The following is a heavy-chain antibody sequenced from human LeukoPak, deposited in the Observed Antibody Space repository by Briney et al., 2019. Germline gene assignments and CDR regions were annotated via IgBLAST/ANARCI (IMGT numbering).Heavy chain of an antibody. CDR2: INPNSGGT. CDR3: AKPLLSNSGSFPFDY. D-gene: IGHD1-26*01. CDR1: GYTFTGYY. Sequence: ASVKVSCKASGYTFTGYYMHWVRQAPGQGLEWMGWINPNSGGTNYAQKFQGRVTMTRDTSISTAYMELSRLRSDDTAVYYCAKPLLSNSGSFPFDYWGQGTLVTVSS. J-gene: IGHJ4*02. V-gene: IGHV1-2*02.